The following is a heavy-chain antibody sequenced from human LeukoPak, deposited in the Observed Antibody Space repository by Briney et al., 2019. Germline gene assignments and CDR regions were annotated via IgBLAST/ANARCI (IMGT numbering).Heavy chain of an antibody. CDR2: ISGSGGST. J-gene: IGHJ6*03. CDR3: ARRAPGSSYTRDYYYYYMDV. V-gene: IGHV3-23*01. Sequence: PGGSLRLSCAASGFTFSSYGMSWVRQAPGKGLEWVSAISGSGGSTYYADPVKGRSTISRDNAKNSLYLQMNSLRAEDTALYYCARRAPGSSYTRDYYYYYMDVWGKGTTVTVPS. D-gene: IGHD6-6*01. CDR1: GFTFSSYG.